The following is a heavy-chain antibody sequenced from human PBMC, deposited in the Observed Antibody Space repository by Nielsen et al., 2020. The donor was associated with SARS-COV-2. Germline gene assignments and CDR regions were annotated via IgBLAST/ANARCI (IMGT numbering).Heavy chain of an antibody. Sequence: GGSLRLSCEGSGFRFSNSWVAWVRQMPGKGLEYIGAIYAGDSDTKYSPSFQGQVTMSADKSINTAYLQWNSLKASDTAMYFCARSAVGFTNYFYYRLDVWGQGTTVTVSS. D-gene: IGHD1-26*01. V-gene: IGHV5-51*01. J-gene: IGHJ6*02. CDR3: ARSAVGFTNYFYYRLDV. CDR1: GFRFSNSW. CDR2: IYAGDSDT.